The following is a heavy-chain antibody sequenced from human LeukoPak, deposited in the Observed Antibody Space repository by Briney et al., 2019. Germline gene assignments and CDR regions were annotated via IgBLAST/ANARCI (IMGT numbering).Heavy chain of an antibody. Sequence: ASVKVSCTASGDIFTNYYMHWVRQAPGQGLEWMGIINPSSGSTSYSQKFQGRVTMTRDTSTSTVYMELSSLRSEDTAVYYCARDDGGSYLRYFDYWGQGTLVTVSS. CDR2: INPSSGST. J-gene: IGHJ4*02. D-gene: IGHD1-26*01. CDR1: GDIFTNYY. CDR3: ARDDGGSYLRYFDY. V-gene: IGHV1-46*01.